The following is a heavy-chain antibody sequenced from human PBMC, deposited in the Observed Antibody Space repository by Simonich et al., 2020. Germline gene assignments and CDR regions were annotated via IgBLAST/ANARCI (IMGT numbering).Heavy chain of an antibody. D-gene: IGHD2-21*01. Sequence: QVQLVESGGGVVQPGRSLRLSCAASGFTFSSYGMHWVRQAPGKGRGWVAVIWYDGSNKYYADSVKGRFTISRDNSKNTLYLQMNSLRAEDTAVYYCARAGSPLGVGNDAFDIWGQGTMVTVSS. CDR3: ARAGSPLGVGNDAFDI. CDR1: GFTFSSYG. CDR2: IWYDGSNK. V-gene: IGHV3-33*08. J-gene: IGHJ3*02.